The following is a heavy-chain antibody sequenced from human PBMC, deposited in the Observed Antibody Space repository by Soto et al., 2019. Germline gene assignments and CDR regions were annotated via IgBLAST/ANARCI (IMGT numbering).Heavy chain of an antibody. Sequence: PSETLSLTCTVSGGSISSGDHYWSWIRQPPGKGLEWIGYIYYSGSTYYNPSLKSRVTISVDTSKNQFSLKLSSVTAADTAVYYCARDLYYDSSGYYQYYFDYWGQGTLVTVS. CDR2: IYYSGST. J-gene: IGHJ4*02. D-gene: IGHD3-22*01. CDR1: GGSISSGDHY. CDR3: ARDLYYDSSGYYQYYFDY. V-gene: IGHV4-30-4*01.